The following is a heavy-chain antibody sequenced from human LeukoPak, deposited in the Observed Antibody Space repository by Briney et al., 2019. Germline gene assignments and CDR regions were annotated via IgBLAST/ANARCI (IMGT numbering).Heavy chain of an antibody. V-gene: IGHV3-30*04. CDR1: GFTFSSYA. CDR2: ISFDGSNN. D-gene: IGHD3-22*01. J-gene: IGHJ3*02. CDR3: ARPLTHYYDSSGYYQGSGHPFDI. Sequence: GGSPRLSCAAAGFTFSSYAMHWVRQAPGKGLGWVAVISFDGSNNYYADSWTGRFTISRDNSKNTLHLQMNSLRAEDTAVYYCARPLTHYYDSSGYYQGSGHPFDIWGQGTMVTVSS.